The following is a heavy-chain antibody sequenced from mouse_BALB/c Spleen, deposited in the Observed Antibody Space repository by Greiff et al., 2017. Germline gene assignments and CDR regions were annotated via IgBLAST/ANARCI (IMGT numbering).Heavy chain of an antibody. Sequence: EVQLVESGGGLVKPGGSLKLSCAASGFTFSSYTMSWVRQTPEQRLEWVATISSGSGNTYYPDSVKGRFTISRDNATNNLYLQMSSLRSEDTALYYCARLGTTADAMDYWGQVTSVTVSA. V-gene: IGHV5-9*03. CDR2: ISSGSGNT. CDR3: ARLGTTADAMDY. J-gene: IGHJ4*01. CDR1: GFTFSSYT. D-gene: IGHD1-2*01.